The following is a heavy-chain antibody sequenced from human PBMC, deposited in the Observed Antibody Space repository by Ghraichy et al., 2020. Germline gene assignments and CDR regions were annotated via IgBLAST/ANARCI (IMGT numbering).Heavy chain of an antibody. CDR1: GGSISSGSYY. D-gene: IGHD3-3*01. V-gene: IGHV4-61*02. J-gene: IGHJ4*02. CDR3: ARDSLAFYDVWSGLFDH. Sequence: SQTLSLTCSISGGSISSGSYYWNWIRQPAGRGLEWIGRIYTTGRTEYDPSLKSRATISVGTSKNQFSLQLNSLTAADTAVYYCARDSLAFYDVWSGLFDHWGQGILVTVSS. CDR2: IYTTGRT.